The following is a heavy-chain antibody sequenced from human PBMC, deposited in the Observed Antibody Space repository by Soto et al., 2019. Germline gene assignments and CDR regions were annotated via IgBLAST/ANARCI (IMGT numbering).Heavy chain of an antibody. CDR1: GGSISDYH. Sequence: SETLSLTCTVSGGSISDYHCSWIRQPPGTGLEWIGSIYYSGSTYYNPSLKSRVTISVDTSKNQFSLKLSSVTAADTAVYYCARRGSGSYSEYWGQGTLVTVSS. CDR3: ARRGSGSYSEY. J-gene: IGHJ4*02. V-gene: IGHV4-39*01. D-gene: IGHD3-10*01. CDR2: IYYSGST.